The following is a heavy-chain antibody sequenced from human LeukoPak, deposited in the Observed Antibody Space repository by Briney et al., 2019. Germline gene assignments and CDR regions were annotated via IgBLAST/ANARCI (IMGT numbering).Heavy chain of an antibody. CDR2: ISKDGNNK. CDR3: VKDKHRDGYTYGVYDS. D-gene: IGHD5-18*01. CDR1: GFIFSDYV. V-gene: IGHV3-30-3*01. J-gene: IGHJ5*01. Sequence: PGGSLRLSCAASGFIFSDYVMHWVRQAPGKGLEWAVVISKDGNNKYYADSVKGRFTISRDNAKNSLDLQMSSLRPEDTALYYCVKDKHRDGYTYGVYDSWGQGTLITVSS.